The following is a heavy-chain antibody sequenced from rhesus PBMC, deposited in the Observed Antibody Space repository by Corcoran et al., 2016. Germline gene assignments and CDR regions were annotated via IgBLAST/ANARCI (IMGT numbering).Heavy chain of an antibody. CDR2: ISSGGRN. D-gene: IGHD6-31*01. CDR1: GYSISSDYY. V-gene: IGHV4S14*01. Sequence: QVQLQESDPGLVKPSETLSLTCAVSGYSISSDYYWGWIRQPPGKGLGWIGHISSGGRNFLNPSLKSRVTLSVDTSKSQFSLKLSSVTAADTAVYYCARLIAAAGTSFDYWGQGVLVTVSS. J-gene: IGHJ4*01. CDR3: ARLIAAAGTSFDY.